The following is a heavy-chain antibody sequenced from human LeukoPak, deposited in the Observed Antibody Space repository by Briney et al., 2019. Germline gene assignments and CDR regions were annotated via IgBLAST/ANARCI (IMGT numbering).Heavy chain of an antibody. CDR1: GYTFTSYA. V-gene: IGHV1-69*04. Sequence: GASVKVSCKASGYTFTSYAISWVRQAPGQGLEWMGRIIPILGIANYAQKFQGRVTITADKSTSTAYMELSSLRSEDTAVYYCARDLDIVATTLDYWGQGTLVTVSS. J-gene: IGHJ4*02. D-gene: IGHD5-12*01. CDR2: IIPILGIA. CDR3: ARDLDIVATTLDY.